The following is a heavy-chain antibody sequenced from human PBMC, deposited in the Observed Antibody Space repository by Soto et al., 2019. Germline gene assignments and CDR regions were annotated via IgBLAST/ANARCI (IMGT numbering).Heavy chain of an antibody. CDR1: GFTLSSYG. CDR3: AKASQYYDILTGYYRGPYYFDY. V-gene: IGHV3-30*18. Sequence: GGSLRLSCAASGFTLSSYGMHWVRQAPGKGLEWVAVISYDGSNKYYADSVKGRFTISRDNSKNTLYLQMNSLRAEDTAVYYCAKASQYYDILTGYYRGPYYFDYWGQGTLVTVSS. CDR2: ISYDGSNK. J-gene: IGHJ4*02. D-gene: IGHD3-9*01.